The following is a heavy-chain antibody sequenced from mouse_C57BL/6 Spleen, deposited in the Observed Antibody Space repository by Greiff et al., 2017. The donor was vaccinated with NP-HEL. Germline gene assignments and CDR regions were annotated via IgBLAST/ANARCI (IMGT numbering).Heavy chain of an antibody. V-gene: IGHV1-19*01. Sequence: EVQLQQSGPVLVKPGASVKMSCKASGYTFTDYYMNWVKQSHGKSLEWIGVINPYNGGTSYNQKFKGKATLTVDKSSSTAYMELNSLTSEDSAVYYCARGRIYYGHEEGCAYWGQGTLVTVSA. CDR1: GYTFTDYY. CDR3: ARGRIYYGHEEGCAY. J-gene: IGHJ3*01. D-gene: IGHD2-1*01. CDR2: INPYNGGT.